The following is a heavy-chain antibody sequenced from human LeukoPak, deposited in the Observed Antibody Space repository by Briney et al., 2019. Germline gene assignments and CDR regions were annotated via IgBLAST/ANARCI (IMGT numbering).Heavy chain of an antibody. V-gene: IGHV1-24*01. D-gene: IGHD3-3*01. J-gene: IGHJ4*02. CDR1: GYTFTSYG. Sequence: AASVKVSCKASGYTFTSYGISWVRQAPGQGLEWMGGFDPEDGETIYAQKFQGRVTMTEDTSTDTAYMELSSLRSEDTAVYYCARDFDYDFWSGYSVTPSMGYFDYWGQGTLVTVSS. CDR3: ARDFDYDFWSGYSVTPSMGYFDY. CDR2: FDPEDGET.